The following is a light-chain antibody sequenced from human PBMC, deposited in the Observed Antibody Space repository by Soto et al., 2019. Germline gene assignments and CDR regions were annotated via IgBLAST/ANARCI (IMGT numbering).Light chain of an antibody. CDR2: DVT. J-gene: IGLJ2*01. V-gene: IGLV2-14*01. CDR3: SSFTNANTPVV. Sequence: QSALTQPASVSGSPGQSITISCTGTSSDVGRYDYVSWYQQHPGKAPKLMIYDVTNPPSGIPDRFSGSKSGNTASLTISGLQAEDEADYYCSSFTNANTPVVFGGGTKPTVL. CDR1: SSDVGRYDY.